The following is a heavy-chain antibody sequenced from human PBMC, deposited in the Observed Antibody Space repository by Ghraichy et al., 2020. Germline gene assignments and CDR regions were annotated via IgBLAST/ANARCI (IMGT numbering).Heavy chain of an antibody. Sequence: GGSLRLSCAASGFTVSSSYMSWVRQAPGKGLEWVSVIYSGYSTYYADSVKGRFTISRDNSKNTVYLQMNSLRAEDTAVYYCARGIATTGTFFDYWGQGTLVTSPQ. CDR3: ARGIATTGTFFDY. CDR1: GFTVSSSY. D-gene: IGHD6-13*01. J-gene: IGHJ4*02. V-gene: IGHV3-66*01. CDR2: IYSGYST.